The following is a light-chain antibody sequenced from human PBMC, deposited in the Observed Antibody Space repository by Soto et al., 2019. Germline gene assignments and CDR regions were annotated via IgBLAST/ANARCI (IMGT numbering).Light chain of an antibody. Sequence: QSVLTQPASVSGSPGQSITISCTGTSSDVGSYNLVSWYQQHPGKAPKLMIYEGSKRTSGVSNRFSGSKSGNTASLTISGLQAEDEADYYCCSYAGSSTSLFGGGTKLTVL. V-gene: IGLV2-23*01. CDR1: SSDVGSYNL. CDR2: EGS. CDR3: CSYAGSSTSL. J-gene: IGLJ2*01.